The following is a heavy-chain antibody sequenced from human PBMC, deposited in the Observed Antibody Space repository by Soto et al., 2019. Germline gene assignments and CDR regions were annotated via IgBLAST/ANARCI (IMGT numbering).Heavy chain of an antibody. V-gene: IGHV3-72*01. CDR2: TRNKANSYTT. D-gene: IGHD1-20*01. CDR1: GFSFSAHY. CDR3: VRASISATPYYFDY. Sequence: GGSLRLSCAASGFSFSAHYMDWVRQAPGKGLEWVARTRNKANSYTTEYAASVKGRFTISRDDSKNSLYLQMNSLKTEDTAVYYCVRASISATPYYFDYWGQGAQVTVS. J-gene: IGHJ4*02.